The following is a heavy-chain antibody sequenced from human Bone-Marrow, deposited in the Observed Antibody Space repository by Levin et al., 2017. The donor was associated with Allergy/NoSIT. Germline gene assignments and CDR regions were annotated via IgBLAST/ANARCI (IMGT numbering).Heavy chain of an antibody. Sequence: SETLSLTCGVYGGSFSGYYWNWIRQPPGKGLEWIGEINHSGSGNSNPSLKSRLTISVDTSKNQFSLKLSSVTAADTAVYYCARGRYGDYIGEDGFDSWGQGTMVTVSS. CDR1: GGSFSGYY. D-gene: IGHD4-17*01. J-gene: IGHJ3*02. CDR3: ARGRYGDYIGEDGFDS. V-gene: IGHV4-34*01. CDR2: INHSGSG.